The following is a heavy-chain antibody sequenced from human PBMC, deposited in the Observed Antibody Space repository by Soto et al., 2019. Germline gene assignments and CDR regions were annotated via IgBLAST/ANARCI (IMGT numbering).Heavy chain of an antibody. CDR2: IYYSGST. Sequence: SETLSLTCTVSGGSISSSSYYWGWIRQPPGKGLEWIGSIYYSGSTYYNPSLKSRVTISVDTSKNQFSLKLSSVTAADTAVYYCANGKRLLRFLEWLFYMDVWGKGTTVTVSS. CDR3: ANGKRLLRFLEWLFYMDV. J-gene: IGHJ6*03. D-gene: IGHD3-3*01. V-gene: IGHV4-39*01. CDR1: GGSISSSSYY.